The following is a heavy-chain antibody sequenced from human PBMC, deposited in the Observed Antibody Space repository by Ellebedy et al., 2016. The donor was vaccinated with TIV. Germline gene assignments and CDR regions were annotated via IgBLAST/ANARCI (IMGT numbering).Heavy chain of an antibody. D-gene: IGHD3-10*01. V-gene: IGHV3-9*01. CDR1: GFIFDDYA. CDR2: ISCNSGSV. Sequence: LGGSLRLSCAASGFIFDDYAMHWVRQAPGKGLEWLSGISCNSGSVGYADSVKGRFTISREKAKKSRYLQMNSLRVEDTAWYYCAKGNGAGSYSESWGQGTLVTVAS. CDR3: AKGNGAGSYSES. J-gene: IGHJ4*02.